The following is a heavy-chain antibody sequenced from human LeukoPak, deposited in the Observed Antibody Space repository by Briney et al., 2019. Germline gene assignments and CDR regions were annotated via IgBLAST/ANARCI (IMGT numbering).Heavy chain of an antibody. J-gene: IGHJ6*03. D-gene: IGHD6-13*01. Sequence: SETLSLTCTVSGGSISSSIYYWGWIRQPPGKGLEWIGTIYYSGSTYYNPSLKSRVTISVDTSKNQFSLKLSSVTAADTAVYYCARAGSSSWYRGYYYYMDVWGKGTTVTISS. CDR1: GGSISSSIYY. V-gene: IGHV4-39*07. CDR2: IYYSGST. CDR3: ARAGSSSWYRGYYYYMDV.